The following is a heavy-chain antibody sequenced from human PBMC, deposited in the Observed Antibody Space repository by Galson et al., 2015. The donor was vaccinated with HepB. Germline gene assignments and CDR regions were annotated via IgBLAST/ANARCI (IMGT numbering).Heavy chain of an antibody. J-gene: IGHJ5*02. CDR2: TYYRSKWYN. Sequence: CAISGDSVSSNSAAWNWIRQSPSRGLEWLGRTYYRSKWYNDYAVSVKSRITINPDTSKNQFSLKLSSVTAADTAVYYCARDSPGDYGSGRGFDPWGQGTLVTVSS. D-gene: IGHD3-10*01. V-gene: IGHV6-1*01. CDR1: GDSVSSNSAA. CDR3: ARDSPGDYGSGRGFDP.